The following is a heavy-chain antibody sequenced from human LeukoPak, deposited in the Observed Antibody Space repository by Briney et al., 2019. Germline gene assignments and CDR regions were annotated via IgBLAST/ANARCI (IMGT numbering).Heavy chain of an antibody. CDR3: ARSRRRAWFGELLSSPYGMDV. CDR2: ISSSSTI. V-gene: IGHV3-48*01. D-gene: IGHD3-10*01. Sequence: PGGSLRLSCAASGFTLSSYSMNWVRQAPGKGLEWVSYISSSSTIYYADSVKGRFTISRDNAKNSLYLQMNSLRAEDTAVYYCARSRRRAWFGELLSSPYGMDVWGQGTTVTVSS. J-gene: IGHJ6*02. CDR1: GFTLSSYS.